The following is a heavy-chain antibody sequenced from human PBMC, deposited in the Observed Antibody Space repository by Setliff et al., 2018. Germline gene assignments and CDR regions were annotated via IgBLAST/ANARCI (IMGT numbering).Heavy chain of an antibody. CDR2: INPNSGGT. V-gene: IGHV1-2*02. Sequence: ASVKVSCKASGYTFTGYFIHWVRQAPGQGLEWMGWINPNSGGTNYAQKFRGRVTMTRDTSISTAYMELSRLRSDDTAAYSCARSRLYGGWYDPWGQGTLVTVSS. J-gene: IGHJ5*02. CDR1: GYTFTGYF. D-gene: IGHD4-17*01. CDR3: ARSRLYGGWYDP.